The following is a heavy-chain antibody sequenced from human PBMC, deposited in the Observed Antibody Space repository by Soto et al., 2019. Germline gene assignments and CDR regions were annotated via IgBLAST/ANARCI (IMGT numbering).Heavy chain of an antibody. Sequence: QVQLQESGPGLVKPSQTLSLTCTVSGASISSGGYYWNWIRQHTGKGLEWIGYINYSGSTYYNPSLKSRVTISVETSKNEFALKLSSVTAADTAVYYSSRDVRGRGIAVAGRFWYFDLWGRGTLVTVSS. J-gene: IGHJ2*01. CDR3: SRDVRGRGIAVAGRFWYFDL. CDR1: GASISSGGYY. CDR2: INYSGST. V-gene: IGHV4-31*03. D-gene: IGHD6-19*01.